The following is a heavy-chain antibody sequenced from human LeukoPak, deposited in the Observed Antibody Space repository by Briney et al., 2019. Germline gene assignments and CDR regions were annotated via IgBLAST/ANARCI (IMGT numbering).Heavy chain of an antibody. CDR1: GYSISSGYY. CDR2: IYHSWST. V-gene: IGHV4-38-2*01. J-gene: IGHJ3*02. Sequence: SSETLSLTCAVSGYSISSGYYWGWIRQPPGKGLEWIGSIYHSWSTYYNPSLKSRVTISVDTSKNQFSLKLSSVTAADTAVYYCARGPDAFDIWGQGTMVTVSS. CDR3: ARGPDAFDI.